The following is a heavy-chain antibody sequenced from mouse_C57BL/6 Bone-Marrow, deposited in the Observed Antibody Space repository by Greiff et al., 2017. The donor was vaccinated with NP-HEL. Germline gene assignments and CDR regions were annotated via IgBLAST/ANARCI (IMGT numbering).Heavy chain of an antibody. Sequence: QVQLQQSGAELARPGASVKLSCKASGYTFTSYGISWVKQRTGQGLEWIGEIYPRSGNTYYNEKFKGKATLTADKSSSTAYMELRSLTSEDSAVYFCARGYYYGSSLNWYFDVWGTGTTVTVSS. CDR3: ARGYYYGSSLNWYFDV. D-gene: IGHD1-1*01. CDR2: IYPRSGNT. CDR1: GYTFTSYG. J-gene: IGHJ1*03. V-gene: IGHV1-81*01.